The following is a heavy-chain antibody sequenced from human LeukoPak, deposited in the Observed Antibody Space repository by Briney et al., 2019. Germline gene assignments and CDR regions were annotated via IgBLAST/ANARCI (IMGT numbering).Heavy chain of an antibody. CDR3: AKIGRWEHHFDY. D-gene: IGHD1-26*01. Sequence: GGSLRLSCAASGFAFSTYAMSWVRQAPGKGLEWVSSITSSGGGTYYADSVNGRFTISRDNSKNTLYLQMNSLRAEDTAVYYCAKIGRWEHHFDYWGQGTLVTVSS. J-gene: IGHJ4*02. V-gene: IGHV3-23*01. CDR1: GFAFSTYA. CDR2: ITSSGGGT.